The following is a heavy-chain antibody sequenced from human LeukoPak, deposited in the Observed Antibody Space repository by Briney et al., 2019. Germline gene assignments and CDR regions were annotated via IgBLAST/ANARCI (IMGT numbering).Heavy chain of an antibody. Sequence: GGSLRLSCAASEFTFSSYGMHWVRQAPGKGLEWVAVIWYDGSNKYYADSVKGRFTISRDNSKNTLYLQMNSLRAEDTAVYYCARDPDIVVVPAASVGYYYYYGMDVWGQGTTVTVSS. J-gene: IGHJ6*02. CDR2: IWYDGSNK. CDR1: EFTFSSYG. V-gene: IGHV3-33*01. D-gene: IGHD2-2*01. CDR3: ARDPDIVVVPAASVGYYYYYGMDV.